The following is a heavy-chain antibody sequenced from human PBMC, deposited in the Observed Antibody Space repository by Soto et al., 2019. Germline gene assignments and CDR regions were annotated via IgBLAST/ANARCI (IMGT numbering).Heavy chain of an antibody. J-gene: IGHJ4*02. V-gene: IGHV1-18*01. CDR2: INTYNGNT. CDR1: GYTFTNYG. D-gene: IGHD3-22*01. CDR3: AREVGDDSSGLGF. Sequence: GASVKVSCKASGYTFTNYGISWVRQAPGQGLEWMGWINTYNGNTNHAQKLQGRLTMTTDTSTSTAYLELRSLRSDDTAVYYCAREVGDDSSGLGFWGQGTQVTVSS.